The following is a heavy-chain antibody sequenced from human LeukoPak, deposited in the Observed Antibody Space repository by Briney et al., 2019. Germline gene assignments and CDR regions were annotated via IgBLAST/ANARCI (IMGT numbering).Heavy chain of an antibody. Sequence: ASVKVSCKASGGTFSSYAISWVRQAPGQGLEWMGGIIPIFGTANYAQKFQGRVTITADESTSTAYMGLSSLRSEDTAVYYCASTTVTHLDYYYYYYGMDVWGQGTTVTVSS. CDR1: GGTFSSYA. V-gene: IGHV1-69*13. CDR3: ASTTVTHLDYYYYYYGMDV. CDR2: IIPIFGTA. J-gene: IGHJ6*02. D-gene: IGHD4-11*01.